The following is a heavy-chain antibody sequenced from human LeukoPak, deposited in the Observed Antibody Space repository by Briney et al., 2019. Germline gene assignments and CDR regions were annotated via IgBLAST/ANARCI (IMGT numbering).Heavy chain of an antibody. V-gene: IGHV3-7*01. CDR1: GLTFRNFW. Sequence: TGGSLRLSCAASGLTFRNFWMCWVRQAPGKGLEWAATIKQDGSGQYYVDSVKGRFTISRDNALNSLYLQMNNLRAEDTAVYYYARSYGHSIDYWGQGTLVTVSS. D-gene: IGHD3-10*01. CDR2: IKQDGSGQ. J-gene: IGHJ4*02. CDR3: ARSYGHSIDY.